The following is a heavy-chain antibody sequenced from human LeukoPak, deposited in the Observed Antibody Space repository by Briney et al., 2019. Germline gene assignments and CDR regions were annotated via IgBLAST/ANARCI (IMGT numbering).Heavy chain of an antibody. Sequence: SETLSLTCTVSGGSISSYYWSWIRQPPGKGLEWIGYIYYSGSTNYNPSLKSRVTISVDTSKNQFSLKLRFVTAADTAVYYCARESGGGRQDYWGQGTLVTVSS. CDR2: IYYSGST. D-gene: IGHD3-10*01. J-gene: IGHJ4*02. CDR3: ARESGGGRQDY. V-gene: IGHV4-59*12. CDR1: GGSISSYY.